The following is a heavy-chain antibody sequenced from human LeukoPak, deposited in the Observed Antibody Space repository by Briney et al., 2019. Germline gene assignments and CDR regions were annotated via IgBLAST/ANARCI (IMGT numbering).Heavy chain of an antibody. CDR3: ARGRPHGNDY. CDR2: IASDGSST. V-gene: IGHV3-74*01. J-gene: IGHJ4*02. Sequence: GGSLRLSCAASGFTFNSYWMNWVRQAPGKGLVWVSRIASDGSSTTYADSVKGRFSISRDNAKNTLYLQMNRLRVEDTAVYYCARGRPHGNDYWGQGTLVTVSS. D-gene: IGHD4-23*01. CDR1: GFTFNSYW.